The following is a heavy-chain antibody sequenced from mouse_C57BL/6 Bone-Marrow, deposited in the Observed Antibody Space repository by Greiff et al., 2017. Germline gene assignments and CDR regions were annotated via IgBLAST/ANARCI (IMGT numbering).Heavy chain of an antibody. Sequence: VKLQESGAELVRPGTSVKMSCKASGYTFTNYWIGWAKQRPGHGLEWIGDIYPGGGYTNYNEKFKGKATLTADKSSSTAYMQFSSLTSEDSAIYYCARWGYGSRLGYFDVWGTGTTVTVSS. CDR2: IYPGGGYT. J-gene: IGHJ1*03. CDR3: ARWGYGSRLGYFDV. CDR1: GYTFTNYW. D-gene: IGHD1-1*01. V-gene: IGHV1-63*01.